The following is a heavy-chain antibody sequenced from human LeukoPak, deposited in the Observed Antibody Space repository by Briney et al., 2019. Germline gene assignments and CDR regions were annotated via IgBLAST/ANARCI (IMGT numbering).Heavy chain of an antibody. V-gene: IGHV2-70*04. J-gene: IGHJ4*02. Sequence: SGPALVKPTQTLTLTCTFSGFSLSTSGMRVSWIRQPPGKALEWLARIDWDDNKFYSTSLKTRLTISKDTSKNQVVLTMTNMDPVDTATYYCARTPYCGGDCYVDYWGQGTLVTVSS. CDR1: GFSLSTSGMR. D-gene: IGHD2-21*02. CDR2: IDWDDNK. CDR3: ARTPYCGGDCYVDY.